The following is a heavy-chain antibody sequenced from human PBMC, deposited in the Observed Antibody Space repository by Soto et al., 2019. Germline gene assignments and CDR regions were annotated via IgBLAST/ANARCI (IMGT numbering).Heavy chain of an antibody. CDR3: ARDPAPIGWYDY. CDR1: GFIFSSYW. CDR2: IKQDGSEK. J-gene: IGHJ4*02. Sequence: GGSLRLSCAASGFIFSSYWMSWVRQAPGKGLQWVANIKQDGSEKYYVDSVEGRFTISRDNAKKSLYLQMNSLRVEDTAVYYCARDPAPIGWYDYWGQGTLVTVSS. V-gene: IGHV3-7*03. D-gene: IGHD6-19*01.